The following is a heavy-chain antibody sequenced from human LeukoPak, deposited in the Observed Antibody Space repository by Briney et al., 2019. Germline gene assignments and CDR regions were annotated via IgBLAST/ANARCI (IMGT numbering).Heavy chain of an antibody. CDR1: GFTLTTYW. V-gene: IGHV3-7*01. J-gene: IGHJ4*02. CDR2: IKQDGTEK. CDR3: ARVYRSSSGYCFDY. Sequence: GGSLRLSCAASGFTLTTYWMSWVRQAPGKGLEWVANIKQDGTEKYYVHSVKGRFTMSRDNAENSLYLRMNSLRAEDTAVYYCARVYRSSSGYCFDYWGQGTLVTVSS. D-gene: IGHD6-6*01.